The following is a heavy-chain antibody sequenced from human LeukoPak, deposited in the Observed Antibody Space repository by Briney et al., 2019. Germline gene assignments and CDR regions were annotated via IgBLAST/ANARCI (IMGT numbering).Heavy chain of an antibody. D-gene: IGHD3-22*01. CDR2: INHSGST. V-gene: IGHV4-34*01. J-gene: IGHJ4*02. CDR3: ARGRRYYYDSSGYFDY. Sequence: SETLSLTCAVYGGSFSGYYWSWIRQPPGKGLEWIGEINHSGSTNYNPSLKSRVTISVDTSKNQFSLKLSPVTAADTAVYYCARGRRYYYDSSGYFDYWGQGTLVTVSS. CDR1: GGSFSGYY.